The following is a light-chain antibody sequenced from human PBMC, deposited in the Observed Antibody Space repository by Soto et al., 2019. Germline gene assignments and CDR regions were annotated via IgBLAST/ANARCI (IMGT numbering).Light chain of an antibody. CDR2: DAS. V-gene: IGKV1-5*01. J-gene: IGKJ1*01. CDR1: QSISSW. CDR3: QQYNSYSP. Sequence: EIQMTQSPSTLSASVGERVTITCRASQSISSWLAWYQQKPGKAPKLLIYDASSLESGVPSRFSGSGSGTDFTLTISSLQPDYFATYYCQQYNSYSPFGEGTKVEIK.